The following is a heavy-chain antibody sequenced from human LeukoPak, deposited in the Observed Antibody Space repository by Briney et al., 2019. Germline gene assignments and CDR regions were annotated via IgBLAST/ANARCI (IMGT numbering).Heavy chain of an antibody. CDR2: ISAYNGNT. CDR1: GYTFTSYG. J-gene: IGHJ6*02. Sequence: GASVKVSCKASGYTFTSYGISWVRQAPGQGLEWMGWISAYNGNTNYAQKLQGRVTMTTDTSTSTAYMELRSLRSDDTAVYYCARDLGGSYHTYYYYYYGMDVWGQGTTVTVSS. V-gene: IGHV1-18*01. CDR3: ARDLGGSYHTYYYYYYGMDV. D-gene: IGHD1-26*01.